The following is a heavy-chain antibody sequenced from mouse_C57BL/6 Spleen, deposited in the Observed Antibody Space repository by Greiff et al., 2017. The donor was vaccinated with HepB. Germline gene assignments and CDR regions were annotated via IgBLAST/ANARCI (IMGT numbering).Heavy chain of an antibody. CDR2: IDPSDSYT. CDR3: ARSSYGNYGYYAMDY. J-gene: IGHJ4*01. Sequence: QVQLQQPGAELVMPGASVKLSCKASGYTFTSYWMHWVKQRPGQGLEWIGEIDPSDSYTNYNQKFKGKSTLTVDKSSSTAYMQLSSLTSEDSAVYYWARSSYGNYGYYAMDYWGQGTSVTVSS. D-gene: IGHD2-1*01. V-gene: IGHV1-69*01. CDR1: GYTFTSYW.